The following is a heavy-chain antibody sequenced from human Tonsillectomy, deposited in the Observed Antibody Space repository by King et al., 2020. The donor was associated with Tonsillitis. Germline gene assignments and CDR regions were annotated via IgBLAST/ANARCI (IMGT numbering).Heavy chain of an antibody. D-gene: IGHD6-19*01. V-gene: IGHV3-21*01. Sequence: VQLVESGGGLVKPGGSLRLSCAASGFTFSSYSMNWVRQAPGKGLEWVSSISSSSSYIYYADSVKGRFTISRDNAKNSLYLQMNSLRAEDTAVYYCARDPSGWLDYYYYMDVWGKGTTVTVSS. CDR2: ISSSSSYI. CDR3: ARDPSGWLDYYYYMDV. CDR1: GFTFSSYS. J-gene: IGHJ6*03.